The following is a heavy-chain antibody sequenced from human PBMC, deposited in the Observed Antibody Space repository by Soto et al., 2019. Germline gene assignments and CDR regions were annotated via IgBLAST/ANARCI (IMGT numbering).Heavy chain of an antibody. CDR1: GFTFSSYA. CDR2: ISGSGGST. J-gene: IGHJ4*02. D-gene: IGHD3-22*01. Sequence: EVQLLESGGGLVQLGGSLRLSCAASGFTFSSYAMSWVRQAPGKGLEWVSAISGSGGSTYYADSVKGRFTISRDNSKNTLYLQMNSLRAEDTAVYYCAKDGYYYDSSGYDFDYWGQGTLVTVSS. V-gene: IGHV3-23*01. CDR3: AKDGYYYDSSGYDFDY.